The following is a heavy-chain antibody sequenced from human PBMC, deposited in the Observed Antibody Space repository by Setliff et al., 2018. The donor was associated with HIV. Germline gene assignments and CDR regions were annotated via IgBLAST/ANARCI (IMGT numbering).Heavy chain of an antibody. CDR3: AREVNIPVRGITDDAFDI. CDR1: GASMSSGDYY. D-gene: IGHD3-10*01. V-gene: IGHV4-30-4*08. CDR2: IYYSGNS. J-gene: IGHJ3*02. Sequence: TLSLTCTVSGASMSSGDYYWSWIRQPPGKGLEWIWYIYYSGNSYYNPSLKSRVTLSVYTSKNQFSLKVNSVTAEDTAVYYCAREVNIPVRGITDDAFDIWGQGTMVTVSS.